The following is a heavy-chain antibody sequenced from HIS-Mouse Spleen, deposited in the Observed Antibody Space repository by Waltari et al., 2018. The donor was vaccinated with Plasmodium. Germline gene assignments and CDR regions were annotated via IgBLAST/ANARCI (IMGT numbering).Heavy chain of an antibody. CDR1: GFTFSSYW. V-gene: IGHV3-74*01. CDR3: ARTIAVVGTGDALDI. CDR2: INRDGSST. Sequence: EVQLVESGGGLVQPGGSLRLSCAASGFTFSSYWMHWIRQAPGKGLVWVSRINRDGSSTRYADPVKGRFTISRDNAKHTLYLQMNSLRAEDTAVYYCARTIAVVGTGDALDIWGQGTMVTVSS. D-gene: IGHD6-13*01. J-gene: IGHJ3*02.